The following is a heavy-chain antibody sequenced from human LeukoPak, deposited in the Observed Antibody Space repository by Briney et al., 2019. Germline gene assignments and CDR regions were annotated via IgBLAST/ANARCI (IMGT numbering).Heavy chain of an antibody. CDR1: GFTFSNYA. V-gene: IGHV3-30-3*01. CDR3: ARSSYSSSSSV. J-gene: IGHJ3*01. Sequence: GGSLRLSCAASGFTFSNYAMHWVRQAPGKGLGWVAFISYDGSNKYYADSVKGRFTISRDNSKNTLYLQMNSLRAEDTAVYYCARSSYSSSSSVWGQGTMVTVSS. D-gene: IGHD6-6*01. CDR2: ISYDGSNK.